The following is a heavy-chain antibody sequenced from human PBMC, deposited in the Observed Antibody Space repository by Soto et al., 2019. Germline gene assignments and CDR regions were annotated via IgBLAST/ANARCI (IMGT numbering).Heavy chain of an antibody. Sequence: EVQLVESGGGLVQPGRSLRLSCVASGFIADDYAMHCVRQAPGKGLEWVSGISSNSATINYADSVKGRFTISRDNAKNSLFLQLTSLRPEDTAFYYCVTDMKWGGMTTIPYFDSWGQGTLVTVSS. V-gene: IGHV3-9*02. CDR3: VTDMKWGGMTTIPYFDS. CDR1: GFIADDYA. D-gene: IGHD4-17*01. J-gene: IGHJ4*02. CDR2: ISSNSATI.